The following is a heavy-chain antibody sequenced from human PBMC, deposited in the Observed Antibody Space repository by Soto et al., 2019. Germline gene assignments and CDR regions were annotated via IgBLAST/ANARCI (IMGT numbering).Heavy chain of an antibody. CDR2: VSFDGSDR. V-gene: IGHV3-30*03. CDR3: ARDYGSYGPFDY. Sequence: GGSLRLSCAASGFTFSSHGLHWVRQAPGKGLEWVAIVSFDGSDRFYADSVKGRFTISRDNSKNMLFLQMNSLRAEDTAVYYCARDYGSYGPFDYWGQGTLVTVSS. CDR1: GFTFSSHG. D-gene: IGHD5-18*01. J-gene: IGHJ4*02.